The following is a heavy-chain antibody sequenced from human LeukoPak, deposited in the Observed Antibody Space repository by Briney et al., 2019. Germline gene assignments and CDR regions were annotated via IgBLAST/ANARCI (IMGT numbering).Heavy chain of an antibody. CDR2: IYYSGST. V-gene: IGHV4-39*01. D-gene: IGHD4-17*01. CDR1: GDSVSSGSYY. CDR3: ARHDYGDYNYFDY. J-gene: IGHJ4*02. Sequence: SETLSLTCTVSGDSVSSGSYYWGWIRQPPGKGLEWIGSIYYSGSTYYNPSLKSRVTISVDTSKNQFSLKLSSVTAADTAVYYCARHDYGDYNYFDYWGQGTLVTVSS.